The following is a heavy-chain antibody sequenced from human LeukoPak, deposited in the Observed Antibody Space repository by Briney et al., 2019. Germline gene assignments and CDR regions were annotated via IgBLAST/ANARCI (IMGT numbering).Heavy chain of an antibody. CDR2: THHSGST. Sequence: KPSETLSLTCSVSGGSISSNYWSWIRQPPGKGLEWIGYTHHSGSTSYNPSLKSRVTISVDTSKNQFSLKLSSVTAADTAVYYCARLPEYYYDSSGFRYVDYWGQGTLVTVSS. CDR3: ARLPEYYYDSSGFRYVDY. J-gene: IGHJ4*02. CDR1: GGSISSNY. V-gene: IGHV4-59*08. D-gene: IGHD3-22*01.